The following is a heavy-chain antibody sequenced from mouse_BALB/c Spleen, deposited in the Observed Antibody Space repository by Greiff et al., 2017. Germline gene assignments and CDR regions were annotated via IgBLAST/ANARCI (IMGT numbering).Heavy chain of an antibody. CDR3: ARGGYDEGSRYAMDY. CDR1: GFSLTSYG. J-gene: IGHJ4*01. Sequence: VKVVESGPGLVAPSQSLSITCTVSGFSLTSYGVHWVRQPPGKGLEWLGVIWAGGSTNYNSALMSRLSISKDNSKSQVFLKMNSLQTDDTAMYYCARGGYDEGSRYAMDYWGQGTSVTVSS. CDR2: IWAGGST. V-gene: IGHV2-9*02. D-gene: IGHD2-14*01.